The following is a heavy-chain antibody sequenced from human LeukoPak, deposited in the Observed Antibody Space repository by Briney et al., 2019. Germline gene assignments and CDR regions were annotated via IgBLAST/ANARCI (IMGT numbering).Heavy chain of an antibody. J-gene: IGHJ5*02. D-gene: IGHD1-1*01. CDR2: IIPIFGTA. CDR3: ARAFRYNWNDWGDWFDP. Sequence: ASVKVSCKASGDTFTTYAISWVRQAPGQGLEWMGGIIPIFGTANYAQKFQGRVTITADESTSTAYMELSSLRSEDTAVYYCARAFRYNWNDWGDWFDPWGQGTLVTVSS. CDR1: GDTFTTYA. V-gene: IGHV1-69*13.